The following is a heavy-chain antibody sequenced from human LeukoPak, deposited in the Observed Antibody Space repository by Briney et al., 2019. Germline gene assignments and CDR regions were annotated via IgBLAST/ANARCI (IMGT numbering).Heavy chain of an antibody. CDR3: ASLIPSLRYLDY. V-gene: IGHV4-31*02. Sequence: SQALSLTCTVSGGSISSGGYYWRWIRQHRGEGLEWLGYIYYSGTTSYNPSLKRRVTISVDTSKQQFSLKLTAVTAADTAVYYCASLIPSLRYLDYWGQGTLVTVSS. CDR2: IYYSGTT. CDR1: GGSISSGGYY. D-gene: IGHD4-17*01. J-gene: IGHJ4*02.